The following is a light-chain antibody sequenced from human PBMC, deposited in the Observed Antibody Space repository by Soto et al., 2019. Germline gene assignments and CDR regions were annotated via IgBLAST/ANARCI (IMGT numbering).Light chain of an antibody. CDR1: SSDVATYNR. J-gene: IGLJ1*01. V-gene: IGLV2-23*02. CDR2: EVI. CDR3: CSYTNTGTFV. Sequence: QSVLTQPASVSGSPGQSITITCTGTSSDVATYNRVSWYQHHPGKAPKLLISEVIKRPSGVSNRFSGSKSGNTASLTISGLQAEDEAAYYCCSYTNTGTFVSGSGTKLTVL.